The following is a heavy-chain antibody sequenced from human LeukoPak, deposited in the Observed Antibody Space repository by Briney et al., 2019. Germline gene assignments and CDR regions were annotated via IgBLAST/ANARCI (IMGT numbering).Heavy chain of an antibody. CDR2: ISAYNGNT. V-gene: IGHV1-18*01. Sequence: VASVKVSCKASGYTFTSYGISWVRQAPGQGLEWMGWISAYNGNTNYAQKLQGRVTMTTDTSTSTAYMELRSLRSDDTAVYYCARDTGLRQLYRFDYWGQGTLVTVSS. CDR1: GYTFTSYG. D-gene: IGHD6-13*01. J-gene: IGHJ4*02. CDR3: ARDTGLRQLYRFDY.